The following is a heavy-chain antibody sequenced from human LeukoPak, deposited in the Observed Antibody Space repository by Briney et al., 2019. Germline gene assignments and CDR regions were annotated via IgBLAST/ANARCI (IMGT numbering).Heavy chain of an antibody. Sequence: SQTLSLTCTVSGGSISSGSYYWGWIRQPPGKGLEWIGSISYSGSTYYSPSLKSRVTISVDTSKSQFSLKLNSVTAADTAVYYCARRVVPAAADHDYWGQGTLVTVSS. D-gene: IGHD2-2*01. V-gene: IGHV4-39*01. J-gene: IGHJ4*02. CDR1: GGSISSGSYY. CDR2: ISYSGST. CDR3: ARRVVPAAADHDY.